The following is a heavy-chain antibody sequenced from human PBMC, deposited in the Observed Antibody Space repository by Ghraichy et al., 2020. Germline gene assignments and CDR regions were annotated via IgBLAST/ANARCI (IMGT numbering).Heavy chain of an antibody. CDR3: ARGLLGYCSSISCYGFDY. D-gene: IGHD2-2*01. CDR2: IYYSGSA. J-gene: IGHJ4*02. V-gene: IGHV4-39*01. Sequence: SETLSLTCTVSGGSISNSSYYWGWIRQPPGKGLEWIGSIYYSGSAYYNPSLKSRVTISVDTPRNQFSLNLRSVTAADTAIYYCARGLLGYCSSISCYGFDYGGKGPRVTVSS. CDR1: GGSISNSSYY.